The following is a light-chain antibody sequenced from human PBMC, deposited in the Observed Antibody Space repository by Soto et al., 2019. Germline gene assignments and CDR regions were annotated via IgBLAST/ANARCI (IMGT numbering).Light chain of an antibody. V-gene: IGKV3-15*01. J-gene: IGKJ1*01. CDR3: QQYNNWPRT. CDR2: GAS. CDR1: QGGSSY. Sequence: VVISLSPAALSVSTGKRATLSCSTSQGGSSYLAWYQQKPGQAPRLLIYGASTRATGIPARFSGSGSGTEFTLTISSLQSEDFAVYYCQQYNNWPRTFGQGSKVEIK.